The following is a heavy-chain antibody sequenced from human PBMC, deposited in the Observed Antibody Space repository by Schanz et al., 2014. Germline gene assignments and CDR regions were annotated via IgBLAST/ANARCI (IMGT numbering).Heavy chain of an antibody. D-gene: IGHD5-12*01. Sequence: VQLVESGGGVVQPGRSLRLSCAASGFTFSSYTMHWVRQAPGKGLEWVSTIGGSGGTTYYADSVKGRFTISRDNAKNTLYLQMNSLRAEDTAVYYCADPDIVATSGYWGQGTLVTVSS. CDR2: IGGSGGTT. CDR1: GFTFSSYT. J-gene: IGHJ4*02. V-gene: IGHV3-23*04. CDR3: ADPDIVATSGY.